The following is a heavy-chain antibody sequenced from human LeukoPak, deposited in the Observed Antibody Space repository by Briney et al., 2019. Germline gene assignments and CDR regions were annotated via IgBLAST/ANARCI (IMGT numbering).Heavy chain of an antibody. V-gene: IGHV3-23*01. CDR3: ARRGLQGFCSVNSSHSFFDS. J-gene: IGHJ5*01. Sequence: PGGSLRLSCVASGFTFSHHSISGVRQAPGKGLEWVSAITASGGDTFYAESVEGRFSVSRDDSKSTVFLQMSSLTADDTGIYFCARRGLQGFCSVNSSHSFFDSWGRGTRVIVSS. D-gene: IGHD2-15*01. CDR1: GFTFSHHS. CDR2: ITASGGDT.